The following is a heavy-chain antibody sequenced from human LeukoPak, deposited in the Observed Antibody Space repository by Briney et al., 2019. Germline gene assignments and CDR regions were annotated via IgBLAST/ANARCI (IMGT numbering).Heavy chain of an antibody. Sequence: ASVKVSCKASGYTFTGYYMHWVRQAPGQGLEWMGWINPNSGGTNYAQKFQGRVTMTRDTSISTAYMELSRLRSDGTAVYYCASSGFLWFREYRSPLDYWGQGTLVTVSS. CDR1: GYTFTGYY. CDR2: INPNSGGT. CDR3: ASSGFLWFREYRSPLDY. V-gene: IGHV1-2*02. D-gene: IGHD3-10*01. J-gene: IGHJ4*02.